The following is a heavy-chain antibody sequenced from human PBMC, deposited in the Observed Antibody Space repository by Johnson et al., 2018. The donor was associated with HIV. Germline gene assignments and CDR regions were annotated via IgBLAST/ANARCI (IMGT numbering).Heavy chain of an antibody. V-gene: IGHV3-7*05. J-gene: IGHJ3*02. Sequence: VQLMESGGGLIQPGGSLRLSCAASGFTFSRYWMSWVRQAPGKGLEWVANIKQDGSEKYYVDSVKGRFTISRDNAENSLYLQMNSLRAEDTAVYYCARSGYSGGFIWGQGTMVTVSS. D-gene: IGHD1-26*01. CDR2: IKQDGSEK. CDR1: GFTFSRYW. CDR3: ARSGYSGGFI.